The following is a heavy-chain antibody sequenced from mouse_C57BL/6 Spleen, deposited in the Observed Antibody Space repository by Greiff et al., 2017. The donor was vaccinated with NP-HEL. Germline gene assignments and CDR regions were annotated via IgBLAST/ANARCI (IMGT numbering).Heavy chain of an antibody. CDR3: ARQMGSYDAMDY. V-gene: IGHV5-6*01. J-gene: IGHJ4*01. CDR2: ISSGGSYT. D-gene: IGHD1-1*02. Sequence: EVKVVESGGDLVKPGGSLKLSCAASGFTFSSYGMSWVRQTPDKRLEWVATISSGGSYTYYPDSVKGRFTISRDNAKNTLYLQMSSLKSEDTAMYYCARQMGSYDAMDYWGQGTSVTVSS. CDR1: GFTFSSYG.